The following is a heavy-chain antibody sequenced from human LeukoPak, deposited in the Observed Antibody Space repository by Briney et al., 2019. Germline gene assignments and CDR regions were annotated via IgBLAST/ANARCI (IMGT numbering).Heavy chain of an antibody. CDR2: INPNSGGT. V-gene: IGHV1-2*02. CDR3: ARGPSSLLWFGESKFDP. CDR1: GYTFTGYY. D-gene: IGHD3-10*01. J-gene: IGHJ5*02. Sequence: GASVKVSCKASGYTFTGYYTHWVRQAPGQGLEWMGWINPNSGGTNYAQKFQGRVTMTRDTSISTAYMELSRLRSDDTAVYYCARGPSSLLWFGESKFDPWGQGTLVTVSS.